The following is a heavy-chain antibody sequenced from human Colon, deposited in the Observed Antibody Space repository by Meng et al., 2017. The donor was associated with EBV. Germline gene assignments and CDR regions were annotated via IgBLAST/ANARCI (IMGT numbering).Heavy chain of an antibody. V-gene: IGHV4-39*01. J-gene: IGHJ4*02. CDR2: IYHSGST. D-gene: IGHD3-10*01. CDR3: ARRRGGSGRDC. Sequence: LQPQESGPGPVKPSETLSLTCTGSGGSISSSHYYWGWVRQPPGKGLQWIGTIYHSGSTSYNPSLQSRVTMFVDTSKNQFSLMLTSVTATDTAVYYCARRRGGSGRDCWGQGTLVTVSS. CDR1: GGSISSSHYY.